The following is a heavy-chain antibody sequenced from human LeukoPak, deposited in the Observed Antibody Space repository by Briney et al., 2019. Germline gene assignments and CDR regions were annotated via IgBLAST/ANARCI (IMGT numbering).Heavy chain of an antibody. V-gene: IGHV3-74*01. CDR2: INSDGSST. CDR3: AILDYGGNSFDY. J-gene: IGHJ4*02. Sequence: GGSLRLSCAASGFTFSSYWMHWVRQAPGKGLVWVSRINSDGSSTSYADSVKGRFTISRDNAENTLYLQMNSLRVEDTAVYYCAILDYGGNSFDYWGQGTLVTVSS. CDR1: GFTFSSYW. D-gene: IGHD4-23*01.